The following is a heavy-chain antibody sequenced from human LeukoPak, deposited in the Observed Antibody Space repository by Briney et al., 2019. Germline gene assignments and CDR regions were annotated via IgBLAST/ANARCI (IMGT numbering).Heavy chain of an antibody. CDR2: ISSSSSYI. D-gene: IGHD1-26*01. J-gene: IGHJ4*02. Sequence: PGGSLRLSCAASGFTFSSYSMNWVRQAPGKGLEWVSSISSSSSYIYYADSVKGRFTISRDNAKNSLYLQMNSLRAEDTAVYYCARARTIVGATCYFDYWGQGTLVTVSS. CDR1: GFTFSSYS. CDR3: ARARTIVGATCYFDY. V-gene: IGHV3-21*01.